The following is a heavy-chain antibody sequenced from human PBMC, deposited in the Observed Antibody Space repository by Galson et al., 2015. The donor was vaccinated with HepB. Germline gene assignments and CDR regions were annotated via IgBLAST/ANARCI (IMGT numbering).Heavy chain of an antibody. Sequence: SVKVSCKASGGTFSSYAVSWVRQAPGQGLEWMGGIIPIFGIANYAQKFQGRVTITADESTSTAYMELSSLRSEDTAVYFCAREIVGAVRWGTQGMDVWGQGTTVTVSS. CDR3: AREIVGAVRWGTQGMDV. CDR2: IIPIFGIA. V-gene: IGHV1-69*13. CDR1: GGTFSSYA. D-gene: IGHD1-26*01. J-gene: IGHJ6*02.